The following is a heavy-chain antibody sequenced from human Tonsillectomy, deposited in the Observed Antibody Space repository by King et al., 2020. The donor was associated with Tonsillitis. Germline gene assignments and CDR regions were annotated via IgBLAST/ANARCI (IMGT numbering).Heavy chain of an antibody. V-gene: IGHV3-48*01. J-gene: IGHJ1*01. Sequence: VQLVESGGGLVQPGGSLRLSCAASGFTFRSCAMNWVRQAPGKGLEWVSYINYNSSTIYYADSVKGRFTISRDNAKNSLYLQMNSLRAEDTAVFYCASATRPAAMIGHFPHWGQGTLVTVPS. CDR2: INYNSSTI. CDR1: GFTFRSCA. D-gene: IGHD2-2*01. CDR3: ASATRPAAMIGHFPH.